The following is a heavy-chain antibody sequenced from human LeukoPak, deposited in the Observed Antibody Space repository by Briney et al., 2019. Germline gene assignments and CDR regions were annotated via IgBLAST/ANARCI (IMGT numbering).Heavy chain of an antibody. J-gene: IGHJ3*02. CDR1: GGSISSYY. D-gene: IGHD2-15*01. V-gene: IGHV4-4*09. CDR2: IYTSGST. CDR3: ARHRVAGGGPAFDI. Sequence: PSEPLSLTCTVSGGSISSYYWSWIRQPRGKGLGWIGYIYTSGSTNYTPSLKSRVTISVDTSKNQFSLRLSSVTAADTAVYYCARHRVAGGGPAFDIWGQGTMVTASS.